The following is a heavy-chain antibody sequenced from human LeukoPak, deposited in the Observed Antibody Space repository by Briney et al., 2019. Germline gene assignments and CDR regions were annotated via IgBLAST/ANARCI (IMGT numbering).Heavy chain of an antibody. CDR2: IIPILGIA. J-gene: IGHJ4*02. V-gene: IGHV1-69*02. Sequence: EASVKVSCKASGGTFSSYTISWVRQAPGQGLEWMGRIIPILGIANYAQKFQGRVTITADKSTSTAYMELSSLRSEDTAVYYCASTPDILVGATPYWGQGTLVTVSS. D-gene: IGHD1-26*01. CDR3: ASTPDILVGATPY. CDR1: GGTFSSYT.